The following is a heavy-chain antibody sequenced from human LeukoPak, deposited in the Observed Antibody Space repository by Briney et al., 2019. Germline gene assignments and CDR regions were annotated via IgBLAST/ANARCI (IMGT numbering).Heavy chain of an antibody. D-gene: IGHD2-15*01. CDR3: ARRGAFNALNC. CDR1: GASISSDY. Sequence: SETLSLTCTVSGASISSDYWSWVRQPPGKGLEWLGYIYYTGSANYNPSLKSRLTMSVDTSKNQFSLKLSSVTAVDTAVYYCARRGAFNALNCWGRGTLVTVSS. J-gene: IGHJ4*02. V-gene: IGHV4-59*08. CDR2: IYYTGSA.